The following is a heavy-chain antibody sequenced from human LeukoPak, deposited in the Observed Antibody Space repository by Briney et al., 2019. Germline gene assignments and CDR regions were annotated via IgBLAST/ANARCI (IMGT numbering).Heavy chain of an antibody. CDR1: GGSIRSSYYY. J-gene: IGHJ2*01. D-gene: IGHD6-19*01. CDR3: ARGLPNSSGWYSWYFDL. Sequence: KPSETLSLTCTVSGGSIRSSYYYWGWIRQPPGKGLEWIGSIYDSGSTYYNPSLKSRVTISVDTSKNQFSLKLSSVTAADTAVYYCARGLPNSSGWYSWYFDLWGRGTLVTVSS. CDR2: IYDSGST. V-gene: IGHV4-39*07.